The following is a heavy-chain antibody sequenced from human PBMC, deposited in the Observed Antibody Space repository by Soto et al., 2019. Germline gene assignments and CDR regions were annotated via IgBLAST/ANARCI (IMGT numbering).Heavy chain of an antibody. CDR2: IDWDDDK. CDR1: GFSLTTSGMC. D-gene: IGHD6-19*01. CDR3: ARTLMAVAGSCDY. J-gene: IGHJ4*02. Sequence: SGPTLVNPTQTLTLTCTFSGFSLTTSGMCVSWIGQPPGKALEWLALIDWDDDKYYTTSLKTRLTISKDTSKNQVSLTMTNMDPADTATYYCARTLMAVAGSCDYWGQGTLVTVP. V-gene: IGHV2-70*13.